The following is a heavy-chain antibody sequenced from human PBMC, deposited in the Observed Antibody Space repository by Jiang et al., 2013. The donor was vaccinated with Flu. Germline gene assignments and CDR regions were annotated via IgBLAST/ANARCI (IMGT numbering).Heavy chain of an antibody. CDR2: INPDSGGT. Sequence: SGAEVKKPGASVKVSCKASGYTFTGYYIYWVRQVSGQGLEWMGWINPDSGGTKYAQKFQGRVTMTRDASINTVHMDLTSLRSVDTAVYYCARMNYCGADCHDGGAFDIWGQGTMVTVSS. CDR1: GYTFTGYY. CDR3: ARMNYCGADCHDGGAFDI. D-gene: IGHD2-21*01. J-gene: IGHJ3*02. V-gene: IGHV1-2*02.